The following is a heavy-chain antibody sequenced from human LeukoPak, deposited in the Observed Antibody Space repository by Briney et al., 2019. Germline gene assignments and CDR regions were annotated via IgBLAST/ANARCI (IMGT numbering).Heavy chain of an antibody. J-gene: IGHJ4*02. CDR1: GYTFTGYY. CDR2: VNPNSGDT. V-gene: IGHV1-2*02. Sequence: ASVKVSCKASGYTFTGYYLHWVRQAPGQGLEWMGCVNPNSGDTNYAQKFQGSVTMTRDTSISTVYMELSRLRSDDTAVYYCARGVPYYNFDRSKRVPWGFDYWGQGTLVTVSS. CDR3: ARGVPYYNFDRSKRVPWGFDY. D-gene: IGHD3-9*01.